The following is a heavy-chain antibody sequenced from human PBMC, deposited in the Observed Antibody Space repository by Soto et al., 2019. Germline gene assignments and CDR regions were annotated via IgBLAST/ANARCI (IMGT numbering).Heavy chain of an antibody. CDR2: IYYSGST. D-gene: IGHD6-25*01. CDR1: GGSFSRYY. J-gene: IGHJ3*02. CDR3: ARANGESRSGIDAFDI. Sequence: QVQLQESGPGLVKPSDTLSITCTVSGGSFSRYYWSWIRQPPGKGLACIGSIYYSGSTNYNPPLKSRVTISIDSSNIQFSLKLTSVTAADTALYYCARANGESRSGIDAFDIWGQGTMVTVSS. V-gene: IGHV4-59*07.